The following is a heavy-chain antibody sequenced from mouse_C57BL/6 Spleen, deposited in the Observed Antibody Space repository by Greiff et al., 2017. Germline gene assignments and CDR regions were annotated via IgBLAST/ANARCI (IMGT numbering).Heavy chain of an antibody. CDR1: GYAFTNYL. CDR2: INPGSGGT. D-gene: IGHD2-4*01. J-gene: IGHJ1*03. Sequence: QVQLQQSGAELVRPGTSVKVSCKASGYAFTNYLIEWVKQRPGQGLEWIGVINPGSGGTNYNEKFKGKATLTADKSSSTAYMQLSSLTSEDSAVYFCARYYDYDWYFDVWGTGTTVTVSS. CDR3: ARYYDYDWYFDV. V-gene: IGHV1-54*01.